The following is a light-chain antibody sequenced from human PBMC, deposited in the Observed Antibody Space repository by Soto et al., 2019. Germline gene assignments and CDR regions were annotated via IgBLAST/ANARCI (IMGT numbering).Light chain of an antibody. V-gene: IGKV3-11*01. CDR2: DAS. Sequence: EIVLTQSPATLSLSPGERATLSCRASQSVSSYLAWYQQKPGQAPRLLIYDASNRATGIPARFSGSGSGTDFTLTISNLEPEDFAVYFCQQRSNWPPLTFGGGIKVEIK. CDR3: QQRSNWPPLT. J-gene: IGKJ4*01. CDR1: QSVSSY.